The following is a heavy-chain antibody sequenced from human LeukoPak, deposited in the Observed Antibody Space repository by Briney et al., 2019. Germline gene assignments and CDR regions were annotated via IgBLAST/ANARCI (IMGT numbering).Heavy chain of an antibody. CDR2: INTGGST. D-gene: IGHD1-26*01. Sequence: GGSLRLSCAASGFTVSSNYMSWVRQAPGKGLEWVSVINTGGSTYYADSVKGRFTISRDNSKNTLYLQMNSLRAEDTAVYYCATASGSYYRQFDYWGQGTLVTVSS. CDR3: ATASGSYYRQFDY. J-gene: IGHJ4*02. CDR1: GFTVSSNY. V-gene: IGHV3-66*01.